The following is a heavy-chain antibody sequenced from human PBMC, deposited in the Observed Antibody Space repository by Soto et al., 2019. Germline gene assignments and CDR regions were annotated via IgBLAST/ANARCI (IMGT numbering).Heavy chain of an antibody. CDR3: ARGGGGDGYNRMDV. CDR2: ISNSGSTI. D-gene: IGHD2-21*02. CDR1: GFTFSTYS. Sequence: EVQLVESGGGLVQPGGSLRLSCAASGFTFSTYSMNWVRQAPGKGLEWVSHISNSGSTIYSASTVKGRFTVSRDNAKNLIYLQMSSLRGEDTAVFYCARGGGGDGYNRMDVWGQGTPVTVSS. V-gene: IGHV3-48*01. J-gene: IGHJ6*02.